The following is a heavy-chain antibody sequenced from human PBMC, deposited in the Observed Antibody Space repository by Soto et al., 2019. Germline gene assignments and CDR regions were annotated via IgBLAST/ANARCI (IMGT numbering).Heavy chain of an antibody. Sequence: GSLRLSCAASGFTFSDYYMSWIRQAPGKGLEWVSYISSSGSTIYYADSVKGRFTISRDNAKNSLYLQMNSLRAEDTAVYYCARDGPTYSSSRHNYYHYGMDVWAQGTTVTVSS. J-gene: IGHJ6*02. CDR3: ARDGPTYSSSRHNYYHYGMDV. V-gene: IGHV3-11*01. CDR1: GFTFSDYY. D-gene: IGHD6-6*01. CDR2: ISSSGSTI.